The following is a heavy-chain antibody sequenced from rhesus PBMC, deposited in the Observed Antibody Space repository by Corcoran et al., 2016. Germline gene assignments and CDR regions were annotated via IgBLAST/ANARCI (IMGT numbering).Heavy chain of an antibody. Sequence: QVQLQESGPGLVKPSETLSLTCAVSGGSISSSNWWSWIRQPPGKGLEWIGYIIGSSPSTYYNPSLKSRVTISTDTSKNQFSLKLSSVTAADTAVYYCAGGYDSGYYIFDYWGQGVLVTVSS. CDR3: AGGYDSGYYIFDY. CDR2: IIGSSPST. J-gene: IGHJ4*01. CDR1: GGSISSSNW. D-gene: IGHD3-28*01. V-gene: IGHV4-65*01.